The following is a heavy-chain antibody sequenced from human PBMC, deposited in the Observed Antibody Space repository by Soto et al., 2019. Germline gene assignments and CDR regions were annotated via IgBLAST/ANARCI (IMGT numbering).Heavy chain of an antibody. CDR2: ISGSGGST. Sequence: GGSLRLSCAASGFTFSNYAMSWVRQAPGKGLEWVSAISGSGGSTYYADSVKGRFTISRDNSKNTLYLQMNSLRAEDTAVYYCAKYPPGCSSTSCYSPWGQGTQVTVSS. J-gene: IGHJ5*02. D-gene: IGHD2-2*01. V-gene: IGHV3-23*01. CDR3: AKYPPGCSSTSCYSP. CDR1: GFTFSNYA.